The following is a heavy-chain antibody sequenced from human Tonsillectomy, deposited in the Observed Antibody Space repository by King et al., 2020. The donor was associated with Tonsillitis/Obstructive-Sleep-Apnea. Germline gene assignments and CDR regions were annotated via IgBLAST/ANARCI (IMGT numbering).Heavy chain of an antibody. CDR3: ARGDCYAMAV. J-gene: IGHJ6*02. V-gene: IGHV1-2*02. CDR2: INPNSGGT. Sequence: QLVQSGAEVKKPGASVKVSCKASGYTFTGYYLHWVRQAPGQGFEWMGWINPNSGGTKYAQQFQGRVSMTRDTSISTAYMELNRLRSDDTAVYYCARGDCYAMAVWGQGTTVTVSS. CDR1: GYTFTGYY.